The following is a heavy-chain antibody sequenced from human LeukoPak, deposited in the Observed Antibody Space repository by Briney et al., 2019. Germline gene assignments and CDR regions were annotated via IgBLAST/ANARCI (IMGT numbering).Heavy chain of an antibody. Sequence: GGSLRLSCAASGFTFSSYEMNWVRLAQGKGLEWVSYISSSGSTMYYADAVKGRFTISIDNAKNSLYLKMNNLRAEDTAVYYCAREKGVAARLDYWGQGTLVTVSS. D-gene: IGHD6-6*01. CDR3: AREKGVAARLDY. V-gene: IGHV3-48*03. CDR2: ISSSGSTM. J-gene: IGHJ4*02. CDR1: GFTFSSYE.